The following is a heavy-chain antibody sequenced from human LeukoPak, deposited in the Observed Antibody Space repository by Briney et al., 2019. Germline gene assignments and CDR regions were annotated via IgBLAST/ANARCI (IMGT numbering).Heavy chain of an antibody. Sequence: PGRSLRLSCAASGFTFSSSAMHWVRQAPGKGLEWVAVMSYDGKYKYYAESLKGRLTISRDNSKNTLYLQMNSLRVEDTAVYYCVKDANWGVYLDYWGPGTLVTVSS. V-gene: IGHV3-30*18. J-gene: IGHJ4*02. CDR3: VKDANWGVYLDY. CDR1: GFTFSSSA. D-gene: IGHD7-27*01. CDR2: MSYDGKYK.